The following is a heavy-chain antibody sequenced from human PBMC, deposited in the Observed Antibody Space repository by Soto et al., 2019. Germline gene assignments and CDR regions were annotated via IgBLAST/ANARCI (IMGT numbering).Heavy chain of an antibody. CDR3: ARFGEPGLSYNWFVL. J-gene: IGHJ5*02. CDR2: IYPGGSDT. V-gene: IGHV5-51*01. D-gene: IGHD3-16*01. Sequence: GESLKISCKGSGYSFTSYWIGWVRQMPGKGLEWMGIIYPGGSDTRYSPSFQGQVTMSADKSVSTAYLQWSSLKASDTAIYFCARFGEPGLSYNWFVLWGQGTLVTISS. CDR1: GYSFTSYW.